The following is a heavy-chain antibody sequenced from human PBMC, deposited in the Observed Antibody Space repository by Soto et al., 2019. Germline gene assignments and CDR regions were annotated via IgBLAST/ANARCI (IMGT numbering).Heavy chain of an antibody. J-gene: IGHJ4*02. CDR1: GGTFSSYA. CDR2: IIPIFGTA. D-gene: IGHD3-22*01. V-gene: IGHV1-69*13. CDR3: ARGISYYYDSSGYYYGY. Sequence: GASVKVSCKASGGTFSSYAISWVRQAPGQGLEWMGGIIPIFGTANYAQKFQGRVTITADESTSTAYMELSSLRSEDTAVYYCARGISYYYDSSGYYYGYWGQGTLVTVSS.